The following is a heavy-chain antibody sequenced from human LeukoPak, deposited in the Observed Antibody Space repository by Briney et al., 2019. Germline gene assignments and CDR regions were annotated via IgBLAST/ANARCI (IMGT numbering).Heavy chain of an antibody. V-gene: IGHV1-18*01. D-gene: IGHD2-2*01. CDR3: ARDFRDCSSTSCHPWFDP. CDR1: GYTFTSYG. CDR2: ISAYYGNT. J-gene: IGHJ5*02. Sequence: ASVKVSCKASGYTFTSYGFSWVRQAPGQGLEWMGWISAYYGNTMYAQKLQGRVTMTTDTSTSTAYMELRSLRSDDTALYYCARDFRDCSSTSCHPWFDPWGQGTLVTVSS.